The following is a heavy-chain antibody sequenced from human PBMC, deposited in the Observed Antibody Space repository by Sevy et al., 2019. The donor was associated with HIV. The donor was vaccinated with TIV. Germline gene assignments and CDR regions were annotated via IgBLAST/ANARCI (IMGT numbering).Heavy chain of an antibody. J-gene: IGHJ4*02. CDR2: IRPDGSDK. CDR1: GFTFSPYW. Sequence: GGSLRLSCAASGFTFSPYWMTWVRQAPGKGLEWVANIRPDGSDKYYVDSVKGRFTIPRDNPKNSLYLQMNSLGADDTARYYCARGVGLDCWGQGALVTVSS. D-gene: IGHD1-26*01. V-gene: IGHV3-7*01. CDR3: ARGVGLDC.